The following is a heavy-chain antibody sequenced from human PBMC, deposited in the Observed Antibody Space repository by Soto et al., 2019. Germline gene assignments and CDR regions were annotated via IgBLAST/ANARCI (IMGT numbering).Heavy chain of an antibody. V-gene: IGHV1-45*02. CDR1: GYTFTYRY. Sequence: ASVKVSCKASGYTFTYRYLHWVRQAPGQALEWMGWITPFNGNTNYAQKFQGRVTITRDRSMSTAYMELSSLRSDGTAVYYCASDSGSSHYWGQGTLVTVSS. J-gene: IGHJ4*02. D-gene: IGHD1-26*01. CDR2: ITPFNGNT. CDR3: ASDSGSSHY.